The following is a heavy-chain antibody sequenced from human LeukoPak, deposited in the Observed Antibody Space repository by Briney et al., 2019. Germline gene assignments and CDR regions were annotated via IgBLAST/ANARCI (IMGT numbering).Heavy chain of an antibody. CDR1: GYTLTELS. CDR3: ARDSPGYDSSGSFDY. V-gene: IGHV1-24*01. D-gene: IGHD3-22*01. Sequence: ASVKVSCKVSGYTLTELSMHWVRQAPGKGLEWMGGFDPEDGETIYAQKFQGRVTMTEDTSTDTAYMELSSLRSEDTAVYYCARDSPGYDSSGSFDYWGQGTLVTVSS. CDR2: FDPEDGET. J-gene: IGHJ4*02.